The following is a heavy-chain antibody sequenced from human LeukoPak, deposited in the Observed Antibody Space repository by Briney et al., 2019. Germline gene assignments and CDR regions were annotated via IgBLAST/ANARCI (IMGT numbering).Heavy chain of an antibody. Sequence: PSETLSLTCTVSGGSISSSSYYWGWIRQPPGKGLEWIGSIYYSGSTYYNPSLKSRVTISVDTSKNQFSLKLSSVTAADTAVYYCARDRRWLQLSGWFDPWGQGTLVTVSS. CDR2: IYYSGST. D-gene: IGHD5-24*01. CDR3: ARDRRWLQLSGWFDP. J-gene: IGHJ5*02. V-gene: IGHV4-39*07. CDR1: GGSISSSSYY.